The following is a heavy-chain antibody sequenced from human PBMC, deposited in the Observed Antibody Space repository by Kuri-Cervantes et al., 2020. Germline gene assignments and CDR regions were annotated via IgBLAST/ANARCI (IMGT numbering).Heavy chain of an antibody. J-gene: IGHJ4*02. CDR2: IYHSGST. Sequence: SETLSLTCAVYGGSFSGYYWSWIRQPPGKGLEWIGSIYHSGSTYYNPSLKSRVTISVDTSKNQFPLKLSSVTAADTAVYYCAGEVTNRGYWGQGTLVTVSS. CDR1: GGSFSGYY. CDR3: AGEVTNRGY. V-gene: IGHV4-34*01. D-gene: IGHD3-10*01.